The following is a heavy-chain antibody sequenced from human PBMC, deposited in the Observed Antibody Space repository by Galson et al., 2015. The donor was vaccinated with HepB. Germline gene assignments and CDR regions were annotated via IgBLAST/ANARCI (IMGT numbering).Heavy chain of an antibody. CDR1: GFTFSSYS. CDR3: ARDRVHCSGGSCYSGFFDY. CDR2: ISSSSSTI. D-gene: IGHD2-15*01. Sequence: SLRLSCVASGFTFSSYSMNWVRQAPGKGLEWVSYISSSSSTIYYADSVKGRFTISRDNAKNSLYLQMNSLRAEDTAVYYCARDRVHCSGGSCYSGFFDYWGQGTLVTVSS. V-gene: IGHV3-48*01. J-gene: IGHJ4*02.